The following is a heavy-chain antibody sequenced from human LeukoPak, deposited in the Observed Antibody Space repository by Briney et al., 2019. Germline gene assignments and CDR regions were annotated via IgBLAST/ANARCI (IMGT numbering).Heavy chain of an antibody. J-gene: IGHJ4*02. CDR3: AKGSYYDILTGYYEFDY. CDR2: ISLNSGSI. V-gene: IGHV3-9*01. D-gene: IGHD3-9*01. Sequence: PGGSLRLSCAASGFTFDDYAMHWVRQAPGKGLEWVSGISLNSGSIGYADSVKGRFTISRDNAKNSLYLQMNSLRAEDTALYYCAKGSYYDILTGYYEFDYWGQGTLVTVSS. CDR1: GFTFDDYA.